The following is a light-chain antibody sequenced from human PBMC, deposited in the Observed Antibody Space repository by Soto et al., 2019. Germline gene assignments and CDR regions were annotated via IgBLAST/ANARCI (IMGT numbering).Light chain of an antibody. Sequence: QSVLTQPPSVSGPPGQRVTISCTGSSSNIGAGYDVHWYQQLPGTAPKLLIYGNSNRPSGVPDRFSGSKSGTSASLAITGLQAEDEADYYCQSYDSSLSGWVFGGGTKLTVL. CDR2: GNS. V-gene: IGLV1-40*01. CDR1: SSNIGAGYD. J-gene: IGLJ2*01. CDR3: QSYDSSLSGWV.